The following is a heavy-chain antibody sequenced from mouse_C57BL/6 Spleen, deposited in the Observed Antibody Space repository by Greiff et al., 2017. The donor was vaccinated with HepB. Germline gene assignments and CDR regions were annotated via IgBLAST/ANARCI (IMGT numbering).Heavy chain of an antibody. Sequence: QVQLKQPGAELVKPGASVKLSCKASGYTFTSYWMQWVKQRPGQGLEWIGEIDPSDSYTNYNQKFKGKATLTVDTSSSTAYMQLSSLTSEDSAVYYCARYLMDYWGQGTSVTVSS. CDR1: GYTFTSYW. CDR2: IDPSDSYT. V-gene: IGHV1-50*01. J-gene: IGHJ4*01. CDR3: ARYLMDY.